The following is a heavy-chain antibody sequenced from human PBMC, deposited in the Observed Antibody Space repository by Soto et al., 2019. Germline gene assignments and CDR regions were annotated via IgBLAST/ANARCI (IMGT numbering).Heavy chain of an antibody. CDR1: GGSFSGYY. Sequence: SSETLSLTCAVYGGSFSGYYWSWIRQPPGKGLEWIGEINHSGSTNYNPSLKSRVTISVDTSKNQCSLKLSSVTAADTAVYYCARGGRYSSSWLGARSWFDPWGQGTLVTVSS. V-gene: IGHV4-34*01. J-gene: IGHJ5*02. CDR2: INHSGST. CDR3: ARGGRYSSSWLGARSWFDP. D-gene: IGHD6-13*01.